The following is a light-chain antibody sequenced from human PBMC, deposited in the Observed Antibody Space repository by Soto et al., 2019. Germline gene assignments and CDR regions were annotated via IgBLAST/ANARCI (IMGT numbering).Light chain of an antibody. Sequence: DIQMTQSPSVVSASVGDTVTVTCRASQGITTFLAWFRQRPGRVPERLIYGASSLQSGVPSRFSGRGSGTEFTLTISSLQPEDFGIYYCLQHNSYPYTFVPGTKLEIK. V-gene: IGKV1-17*03. J-gene: IGKJ2*01. CDR2: GAS. CDR1: QGITTF. CDR3: LQHNSYPYT.